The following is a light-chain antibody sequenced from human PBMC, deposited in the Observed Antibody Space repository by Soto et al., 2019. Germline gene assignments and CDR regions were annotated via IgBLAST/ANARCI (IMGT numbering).Light chain of an antibody. J-gene: IGKJ1*01. CDR2: SAS. CDR3: QQTYPAPWT. Sequence: DIQMTQSPSSLSASVGDRVTITCRASQSITTYLNWSQQRPGKAPELLIYSASTLQSGVPSRFSGSGSGTDFTLTISSLQPEDFATYYCQQTYPAPWTFGQGTKVEIK. CDR1: QSITTY. V-gene: IGKV1-39*01.